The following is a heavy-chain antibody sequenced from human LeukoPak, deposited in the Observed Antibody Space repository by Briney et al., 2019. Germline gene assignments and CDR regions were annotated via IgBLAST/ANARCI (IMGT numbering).Heavy chain of an antibody. CDR3: ASDGKSSSWYNYYYGMDV. CDR1: GYIFTGYY. Sequence: ASVKVSCKASGYIFTGYYLHWVRQAPGQGLEWMGRINPNSGGTNYAQKFQGRVTMTRDTSISTAYMELSRLRSDDTAVYYCASDGKSSSWYNYYYGMDVWGQGTTVTVSS. J-gene: IGHJ6*02. D-gene: IGHD6-13*01. V-gene: IGHV1-2*06. CDR2: INPNSGGT.